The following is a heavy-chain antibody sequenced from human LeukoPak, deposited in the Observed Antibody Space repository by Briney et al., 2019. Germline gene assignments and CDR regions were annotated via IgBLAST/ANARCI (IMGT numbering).Heavy chain of an antibody. CDR2: IHASDSET. J-gene: IGHJ5*02. V-gene: IGHV5-51*01. CDR1: GFTFSSYS. Sequence: GGSLRLSCAASGFTFSSYSMNWVRQAPGKGLEWMGIIHASDSETVYSPSFQGQVTISADKSISTAFLQWSSLKASDTAMYYCARAYHGNHYWEFDPWGQGTLVTVSS. CDR3: ARAYHGNHYWEFDP. D-gene: IGHD4-23*01.